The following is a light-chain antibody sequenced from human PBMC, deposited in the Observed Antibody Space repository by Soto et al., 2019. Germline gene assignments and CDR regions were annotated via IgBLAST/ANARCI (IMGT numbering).Light chain of an antibody. Sequence: DIQMTQSPSSLSASVGDRVTITCRASQGISTDLAWCQQKPGKVPKLLIYAGSTLQSGVPSRFSGSGSGTDCNLPISSRQPEDVATCYCQQQYDARWTFGPGTKVEIK. J-gene: IGKJ1*01. CDR2: AGS. CDR3: QQQYDARWT. CDR1: QGISTD. V-gene: IGKV1-27*01.